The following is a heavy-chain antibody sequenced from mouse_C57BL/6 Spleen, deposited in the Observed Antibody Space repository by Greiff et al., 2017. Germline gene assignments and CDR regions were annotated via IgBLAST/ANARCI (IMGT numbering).Heavy chain of an antibody. CDR2: IDPETGGT. V-gene: IGHV1-15*01. D-gene: IGHD1-1*02. CDR3: TRRYYGQKAYAMDY. J-gene: IGHJ4*01. CDR1: GYTFTDYE. Sequence: QVQLQQSGAELVRPGASVTLSCKASGYTFTDYEMHWVKQTPVHGLEWIGAIDPETGGTAYNQKFKGKAILTADKSSSTAYMELRSLTSEDSAVYYCTRRYYGQKAYAMDYWGQGTSVTVSS.